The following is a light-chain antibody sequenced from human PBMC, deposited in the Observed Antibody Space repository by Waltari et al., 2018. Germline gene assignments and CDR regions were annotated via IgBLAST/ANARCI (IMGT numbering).Light chain of an antibody. Sequence: QSALTQPASVSGSPGQSITISCTGTSSDVGGYTYVSWYQRDPGKAPNLMIYNVTLRPSGVSNRFSGSKSGNTASLIISGLQAEDEADYFCSSYTRSSALVFGGGTKLTVL. J-gene: IGLJ2*01. CDR3: SSYTRSSALV. CDR2: NVT. CDR1: SSDVGGYTY. V-gene: IGLV2-14*03.